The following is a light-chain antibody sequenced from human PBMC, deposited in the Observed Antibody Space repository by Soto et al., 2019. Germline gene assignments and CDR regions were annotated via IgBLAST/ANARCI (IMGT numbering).Light chain of an antibody. Sequence: EIVLTQSPATLSLSPGERATLSCRASQGVSSTYLAWYQQKPGQAPRLLIYGASSRATGIPDRFSGSGSGTDFTLTISRLETEDFGVYYCQQYATSPPRTFGQGTKVDIK. CDR1: QGVSSTY. CDR3: QQYATSPPRT. CDR2: GAS. V-gene: IGKV3-20*01. J-gene: IGKJ1*01.